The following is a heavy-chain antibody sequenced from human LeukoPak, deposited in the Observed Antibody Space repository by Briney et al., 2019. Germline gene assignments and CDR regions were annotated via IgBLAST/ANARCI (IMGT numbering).Heavy chain of an antibody. CDR2: FDPEDGET. Sequence: ASVKVSRKVSGYTLTELSMHWVRQAPGKGLEWMGGFDPEDGETIYAQKFQGRVTMTEDTSTDTACMELSSLRSEDTAVYYCATKIVLLWFGNGLFDYWGQGTLVTVSS. CDR1: GYTLTELS. V-gene: IGHV1-24*01. D-gene: IGHD3-10*01. CDR3: ATKIVLLWFGNGLFDY. J-gene: IGHJ4*02.